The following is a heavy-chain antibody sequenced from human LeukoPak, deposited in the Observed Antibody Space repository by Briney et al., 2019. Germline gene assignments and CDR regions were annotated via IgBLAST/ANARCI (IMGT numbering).Heavy chain of an antibody. CDR3: AKPLTRTIFGAFDS. J-gene: IGHJ4*02. CDR1: GLTFSTYG. D-gene: IGHD3-3*02. CDR2: LRYDGSNK. V-gene: IGHV3-30*02. Sequence: GSLRLSCAASGLTFSTYGMHWVRQAPGKGLEWVSFLRYDGSNKYYADSVKGRFTISRDNSKNTLYLQMNSLRAEDTAVYYCAKPLTRTIFGAFDSWGQGTLVTVSS.